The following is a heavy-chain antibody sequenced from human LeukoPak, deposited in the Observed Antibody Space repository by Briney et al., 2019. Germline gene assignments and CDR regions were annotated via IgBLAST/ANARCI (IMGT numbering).Heavy chain of an antibody. CDR1: GFTFSNAG. CDR2: IKSKTDGGTT. D-gene: IGHD3-22*01. CDR3: TTAPPPDFYDSSGYYRGVVDY. J-gene: IGHJ4*02. V-gene: IGHV3-15*01. Sequence: GGSLRLSCAASGFTFSNAGMSWVRQAPGKGLEWVGRIKSKTDGGTTDYAAPVKGRFTISRDDSKNTLYLQMNSLKTEDAAVYYCTTAPPPDFYDSSGYYRGVVDYWGQGTLVTVSS.